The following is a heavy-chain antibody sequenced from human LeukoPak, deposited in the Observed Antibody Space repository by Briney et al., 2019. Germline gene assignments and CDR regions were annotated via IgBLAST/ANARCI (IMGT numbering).Heavy chain of an antibody. D-gene: IGHD3-22*01. CDR3: AKGSYYDSSGSFYFDY. J-gene: IGHJ4*02. Sequence: GGSLRLSCADSGVIFSSYAMTWVRQAPGKGLEWVSGISGSGDNTYYADSVKGRFTISRDNSKNTLYVQVNSLGTEDTAAYYCAKGSYYDSSGSFYFDYRGQGTLVTVSS. V-gene: IGHV3-23*01. CDR1: GVIFSSYA. CDR2: ISGSGDNT.